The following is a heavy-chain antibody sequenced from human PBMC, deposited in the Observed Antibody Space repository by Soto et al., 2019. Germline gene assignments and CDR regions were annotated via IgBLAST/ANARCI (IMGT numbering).Heavy chain of an antibody. CDR1: GFSISSGYY. CDR2: IYHNGRI. CDR3: APLTVSLSGPYGIHV. J-gene: IGHJ6*02. D-gene: IGHD2-15*01. Sequence: SETLSLTCAVSGFSISSGYYWVWIRQPPGKGLEWIATIYHNGRIYYNPSLKSRVTLSVDTSKNHFSVRLNSVTAADTAVYYCAPLTVSLSGPYGIHVWGQGTTVTVSS. V-gene: IGHV4-38-2*01.